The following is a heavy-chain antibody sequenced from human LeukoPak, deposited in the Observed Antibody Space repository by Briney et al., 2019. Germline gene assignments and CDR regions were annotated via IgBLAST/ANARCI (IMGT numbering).Heavy chain of an antibody. D-gene: IGHD3-10*01. CDR3: ARGGYAIDYYGSGSSYYFDY. Sequence: GASVKVSCKASGYTFTSYGISWVRQAPGQGLEWMGGIIPIFGTANYAQKFQGRVTITADESTSTAYMELSSLRSEDTAVYYCARGGYAIDYYGSGSSYYFDYWGQGTLVTVSS. CDR2: IIPIFGTA. CDR1: GYTFTSYG. J-gene: IGHJ4*02. V-gene: IGHV1-69*13.